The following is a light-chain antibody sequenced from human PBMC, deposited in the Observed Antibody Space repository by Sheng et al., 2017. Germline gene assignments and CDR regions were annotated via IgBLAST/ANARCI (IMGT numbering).Light chain of an antibody. CDR3: QQRSNWALT. J-gene: IGKJ4*01. CDR2: EAA. CDR1: QTITSNY. Sequence: EIVLTQSPGTLSLSPGDRATLSCRASQTITSNYLAWYQQRPGQAPRLLIYEAAIRATGIPDRFSGSGSGTDFTLTISRLEPEDFAVYYCQQRSNWALTFGGGTKVEIK. V-gene: IGKV3D-20*02.